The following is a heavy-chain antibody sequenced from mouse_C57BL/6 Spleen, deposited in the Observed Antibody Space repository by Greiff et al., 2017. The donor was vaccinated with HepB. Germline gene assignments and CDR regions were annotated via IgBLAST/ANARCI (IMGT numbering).Heavy chain of an antibody. CDR2: IHPNSGST. CDR1: GYTFTSYW. V-gene: IGHV1-64*01. Sequence: VQLQQPGAELVKPGASVKLSCKASGYTFTSYWMHWVKQRPGQGLEWIGMIHPNSGSTNYNEKFKSKATLTVDKSSSTAYMQLSSLTSEDSAVYYCARKELTGTEFDYWGQGTTLTVSS. J-gene: IGHJ2*01. D-gene: IGHD4-1*01. CDR3: ARKELTGTEFDY.